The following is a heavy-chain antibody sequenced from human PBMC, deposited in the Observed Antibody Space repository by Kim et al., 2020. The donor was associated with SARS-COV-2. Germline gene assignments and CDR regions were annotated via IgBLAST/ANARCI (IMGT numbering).Heavy chain of an antibody. J-gene: IGHJ3*02. V-gene: IGHV4-31*02. D-gene: IGHD6-6*01. CDR3: ARTDGSSVAFDI. Sequence: YNPALKSRVTQSVDTSKNQFTLKLSAVTAADTAVYYCARTDGSSVAFDIWGQGTMVTVSS.